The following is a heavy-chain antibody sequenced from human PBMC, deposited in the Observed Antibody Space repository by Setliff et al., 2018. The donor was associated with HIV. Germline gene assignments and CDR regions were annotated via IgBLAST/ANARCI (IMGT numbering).Heavy chain of an antibody. CDR1: GFAFGSFA. Sequence: GGSLRLSCAASGFAFGSFAMSWVRQAPGKGLDWVSAISGSAGSTYYADSVKGRFTISRDNSKSTLYLQMNSLRAEDTAVYYCAKAARDYYDSSGYYIGIDYWGRGTLVTVSS. CDR3: AKAARDYYDSSGYYIGIDY. D-gene: IGHD3-22*01. J-gene: IGHJ4*02. V-gene: IGHV3-23*01. CDR2: ISGSAGST.